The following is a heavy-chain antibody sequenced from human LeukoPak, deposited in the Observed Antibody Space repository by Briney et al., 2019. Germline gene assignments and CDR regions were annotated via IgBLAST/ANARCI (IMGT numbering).Heavy chain of an antibody. CDR3: ARGPEVPYYYYGMDV. D-gene: IGHD1-14*01. CDR1: GGSISGYY. Sequence: SETLSLTCTVSGGSISGYYWTWIRRPPGKGLEWIGYIYYSGSTNYNPSLKSRVTISVDTSKNQFSLKLSSVTAADTAVYYCARGPEVPYYYYGMDVWGQGTTVTVSS. CDR2: IYYSGST. V-gene: IGHV4-59*01. J-gene: IGHJ6*02.